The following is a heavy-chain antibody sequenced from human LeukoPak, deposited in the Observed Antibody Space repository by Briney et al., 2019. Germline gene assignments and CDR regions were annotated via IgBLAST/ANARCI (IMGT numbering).Heavy chain of an antibody. CDR2: ISYDGSNK. D-gene: IGHD6-25*01. CDR1: GFTFSSYA. J-gene: IGHJ4*02. V-gene: IGHV3-30*04. Sequence: PGGSLGLSCAASGFTFSSYAMHWVRQAPGKGLEWVAVISYDGSNKYYADSVKGRFTISRDNSKNTLYLQMNSLRAEDTAVYYCARDPSRLYFDYWGQGTLVTVSS. CDR3: ARDPSRLYFDY.